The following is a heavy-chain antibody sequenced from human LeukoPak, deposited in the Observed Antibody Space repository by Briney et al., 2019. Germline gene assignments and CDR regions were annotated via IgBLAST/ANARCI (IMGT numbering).Heavy chain of an antibody. CDR2: IIPIFGTA. Sequence: ASVKVSCKASGYTFTSYYMHWVRQAPGQGLEWMGGIIPIFGTANYAQKFQGRVTITTDESTSTAYMELSSLRSEDTAVYYCARGRGVAAGYFDYWGQGTLVTVSS. V-gene: IGHV1-69*05. J-gene: IGHJ4*02. CDR3: ARGRGVAAGYFDY. CDR1: GYTFTSYY. D-gene: IGHD6-13*01.